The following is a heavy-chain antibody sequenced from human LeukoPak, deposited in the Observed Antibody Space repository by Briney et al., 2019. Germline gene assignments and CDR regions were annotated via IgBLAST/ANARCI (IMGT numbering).Heavy chain of an antibody. CDR3: ARDQTYSGSGIYTYLDY. J-gene: IGHJ4*02. CDR1: GGSISSGGYY. CDR2: IHTSGST. D-gene: IGHD3-10*01. V-gene: IGHV4-61*02. Sequence: PSQTLSLTCTVSGGSISSGGYYWGWIRQPAGKGLEYLGRIHTSGSTNYNPSLTSRVTISRDTSKNLYSLKLSSVTPTDTAVYYCARDQTYSGSGIYTYLDYWGQGILVTVSS.